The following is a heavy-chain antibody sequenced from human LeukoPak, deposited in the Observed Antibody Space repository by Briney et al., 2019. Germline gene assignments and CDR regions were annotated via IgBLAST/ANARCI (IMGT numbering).Heavy chain of an antibody. Sequence: PGGSLRLSCAASGFTFSSYSMNWVRQAPGKGLEWVSSISSSSSYIYYADSVKGRFTISRDNAKNSLYLQMNSLRAEDTAVYYCARDQMGATTDFDYWGQGTLVTVSS. J-gene: IGHJ4*02. CDR2: ISSSSSYI. D-gene: IGHD1-26*01. CDR1: GFTFSSYS. V-gene: IGHV3-21*01. CDR3: ARDQMGATTDFDY.